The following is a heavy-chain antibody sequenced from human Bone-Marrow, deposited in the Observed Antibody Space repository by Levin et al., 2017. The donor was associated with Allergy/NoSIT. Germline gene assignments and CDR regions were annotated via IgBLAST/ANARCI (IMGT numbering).Heavy chain of an antibody. J-gene: IGHJ4*02. CDR1: GFALSHYP. D-gene: IGHD6-25*01. Sequence: PGGSLRLSCAASGFALSHYPMSWVRQAPGRGLEWVSSITANGDRTYHADSVEGRFTVSRDNSKNTVYLQMKSLRVEDTAMYFCAKFTPAASAADYWGQGTLVTVSS. CDR2: ITANGDRT. V-gene: IGHV3-23*01. CDR3: AKFTPAASAADY.